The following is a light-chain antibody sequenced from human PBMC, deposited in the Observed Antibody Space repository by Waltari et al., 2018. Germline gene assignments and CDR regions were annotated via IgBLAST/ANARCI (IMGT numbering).Light chain of an antibody. CDR2: YDR. J-gene: IGLJ1*01. V-gene: IGLV3-21*04. Sequence: SYVVTPPPSVSVAPGETATITRGGDNIGTYSVHWYQQTAGKAPVLVIFYDRDRPSGIPDRFSGSNSGNTATLTISRVEAGDEARYYCHVWHPHVDPGVFGTGTEVTVL. CDR3: HVWHPHVDPGV. CDR1: NIGTYS.